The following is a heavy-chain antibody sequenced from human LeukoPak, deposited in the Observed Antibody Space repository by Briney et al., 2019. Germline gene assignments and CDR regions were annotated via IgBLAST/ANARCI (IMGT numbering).Heavy chain of an antibody. CDR3: ARVGYCSSTSCYLPKYYYYMDV. J-gene: IGHJ6*03. Sequence: SETLSLTCTVSGGSISSGSYYWSWIRQPAGKGLEWIGRIYTSGSTYYNPSLKSRVTISVDTSKNQFSLKLSSVTAADTAVYYCARVGYCSSTSCYLPKYYYYMDVWGKGTTVTVSS. CDR1: GGSISSGSYY. D-gene: IGHD2-2*01. V-gene: IGHV4-61*02. CDR2: IYTSGST.